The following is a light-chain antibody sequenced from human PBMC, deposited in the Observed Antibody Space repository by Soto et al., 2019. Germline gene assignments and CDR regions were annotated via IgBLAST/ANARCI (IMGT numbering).Light chain of an antibody. V-gene: IGLV1-44*01. CDR1: SSNIGSNT. Sequence: QSVLTQPPSASGTPGKRVTISCSGSSSNIGSNTVNWYQQLPGTAPKLLIYSNNQRPSGVPDRFSGSKSGTSASLAISGLQSEDEADYYCAAWDDSLNGYDFGTGTQVTVL. J-gene: IGLJ1*01. CDR2: SNN. CDR3: AAWDDSLNGYD.